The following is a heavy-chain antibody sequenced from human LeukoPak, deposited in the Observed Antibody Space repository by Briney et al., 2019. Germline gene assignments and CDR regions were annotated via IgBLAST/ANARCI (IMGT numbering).Heavy chain of an antibody. D-gene: IGHD6-19*01. CDR2: ISYDGSNK. J-gene: IGHJ4*02. Sequence: GGSLRLSCAASGFAFSNYGLHWVRQAPGKGLEWVAIISYDGSNKYFADSVKGRFTISRDNSKNTLYLQMNSLRAEDTAVYYCAKDGAVSGYFDNWGQGTLDTVSS. CDR1: GFAFSNYG. V-gene: IGHV3-30*18. CDR3: AKDGAVSGYFDN.